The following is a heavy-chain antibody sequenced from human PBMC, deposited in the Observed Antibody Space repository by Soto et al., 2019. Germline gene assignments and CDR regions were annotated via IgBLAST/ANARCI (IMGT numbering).Heavy chain of an antibody. Sequence: PVGSLRLSCVASGIEFSNYAMSWVRQAPGKGLEWVSISSASGRSRYHADSVKGRFTIPRDNSKNTLYLHMTNLRAEDTAVYYCAKDGNWLDVYFDVWGQGTPVTVS. D-gene: IGHD6-19*01. CDR1: GIEFSNYA. V-gene: IGHV3-23*01. CDR3: AKDGNWLDVYFDV. J-gene: IGHJ4*02. CDR2: SSASGRSR.